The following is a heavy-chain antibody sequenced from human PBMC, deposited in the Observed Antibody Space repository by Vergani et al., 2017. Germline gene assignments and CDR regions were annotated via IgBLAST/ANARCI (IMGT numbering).Heavy chain of an antibody. V-gene: IGHV3-7*01. Sequence: EVQLLQSGGGVIQPGGSVRLSCAASGFSLSRFWMSWVRQAPEKGLEWVAHISPDGSATSYVDSVKGRFTISRDSSKTVYLQMNSLRVEDTAMYFCAKDLSYSTAWPHFDSRGQGTLVTVSS. CDR3: AKDLSYSTAWPHFDS. J-gene: IGHJ4*02. CDR1: GFSLSRFW. CDR2: ISPDGSAT. D-gene: IGHD4-11*01.